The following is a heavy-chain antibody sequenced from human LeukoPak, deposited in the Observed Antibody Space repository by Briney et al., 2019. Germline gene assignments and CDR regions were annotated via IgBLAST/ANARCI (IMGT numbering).Heavy chain of an antibody. CDR2: IYYSGST. D-gene: IGHD1-26*01. CDR3: ARDRSGGSYYDYYYGMDV. J-gene: IGHJ6*02. CDR1: GGSISSYY. Sequence: SETLSLTCTVSGGSISSYYWSWIRQPPGRGLEWIGYIYYSGSTNYNPSLKSRVTISVDTSKNQFSLKLSYVTAADTAVYYCARDRSGGSYYDYYYGMDVWGQGNTVTVSS. V-gene: IGHV4-59*01.